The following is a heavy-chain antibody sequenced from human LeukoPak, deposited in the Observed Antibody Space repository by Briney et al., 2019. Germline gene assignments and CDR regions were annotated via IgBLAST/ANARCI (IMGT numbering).Heavy chain of an antibody. J-gene: IGHJ4*02. CDR2: ISAYNGNT. CDR1: GYTFTSYG. V-gene: IGHV1-18*01. CDR3: ARVPNYYDSSGYYFFDC. D-gene: IGHD3-22*01. Sequence: GASVKVSCKASGYTFTSYGISWVRQAPGQGLEWMGWISAYNGNTNYAQKLQGRVTMTTDTSTSTAYMELRSLRSDDTAVYYCARVPNYYDSSGYYFFDCWGQGTLVTVSS.